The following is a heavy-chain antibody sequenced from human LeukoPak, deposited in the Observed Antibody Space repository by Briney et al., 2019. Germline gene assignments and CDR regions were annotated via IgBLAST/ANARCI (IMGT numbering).Heavy chain of an antibody. CDR1: GYTFTGYY. CDR2: INPNSGGT. J-gene: IGHJ4*02. V-gene: IGHV1-2*02. D-gene: IGHD3-3*01. Sequence: GASVKVSCKASGYTFTGYYMHWVRQAPGQGLEWMGWINPNSGGTNYAQKFQGRVTMTRDTSISTAYMELSRLRSDDTAVYYCARGGITIFGVVIWGEYWGQGTLVTVSS. CDR3: ARGGITIFGVVIWGEY.